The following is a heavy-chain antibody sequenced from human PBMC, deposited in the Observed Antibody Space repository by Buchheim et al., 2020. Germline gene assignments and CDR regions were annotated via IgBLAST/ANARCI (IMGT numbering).Heavy chain of an antibody. Sequence: QVQLQQWGAGLLKPSETLSLTCAVYGGSFSGYYWSWIRQPPGKGLEWIGEINHSGSTNYNPSLKSRVTISVDTSKNQFSLKLSSVTAADTAVYYCARGLDYDFWSGSNSFDPWGQGTL. J-gene: IGHJ5*02. CDR1: GGSFSGYY. D-gene: IGHD3-3*01. V-gene: IGHV4-34*01. CDR2: INHSGST. CDR3: ARGLDYDFWSGSNSFDP.